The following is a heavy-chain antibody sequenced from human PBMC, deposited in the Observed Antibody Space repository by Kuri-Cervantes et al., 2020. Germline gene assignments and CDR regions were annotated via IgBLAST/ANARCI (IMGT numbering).Heavy chain of an antibody. D-gene: IGHD5-18*01. Sequence: ASVKVSCKASGYTFTSYDINWVRQATGQGLEWMGWMNPNSGNTGYAQKFQGRVTITADTSTKTAYMELSSLRSEDTAVYYCARGRLTWIRSPYYYYMDVWGKGTTVTVSS. J-gene: IGHJ6*03. CDR2: MNPNSGNT. CDR1: GYTFTSYD. V-gene: IGHV1-8*03. CDR3: ARGRLTWIRSPYYYYMDV.